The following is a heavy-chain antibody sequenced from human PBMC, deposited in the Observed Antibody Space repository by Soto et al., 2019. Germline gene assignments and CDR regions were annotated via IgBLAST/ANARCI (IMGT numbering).Heavy chain of an antibody. D-gene: IGHD3-10*01. V-gene: IGHV3-9*01. CDR1: GLNYDEYA. CDR3: AKGYGAGSYTLDA. CDR2: MNWKSVNL. Sequence: PGGSLRLSCVAFGLNYDEYAMHWVRHGPGKGQEWVSGMNWKSVNLGYADSVKGRFTISRDNAKNSLYLEMNSLRPEDTALYYCAKGYGAGSYTLDAWGQGTLVTVSS. J-gene: IGHJ5*02.